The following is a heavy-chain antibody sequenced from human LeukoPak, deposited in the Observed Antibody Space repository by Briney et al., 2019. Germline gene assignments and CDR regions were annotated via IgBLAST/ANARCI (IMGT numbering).Heavy chain of an antibody. CDR3: ARHSEVRAFDY. Sequence: SGTLSLTCSVSGKAISSISGYWVWSRQPPGKGLEWIGSVFYTGSTLDNPSLKSRVTISIDTSKNQISLKLVSVTATDTAVYYCARHSEVRAFDYWGQGALVTVSS. CDR2: VFYTGST. J-gene: IGHJ4*02. V-gene: IGHV4-39*01. CDR1: GKAISSISGY.